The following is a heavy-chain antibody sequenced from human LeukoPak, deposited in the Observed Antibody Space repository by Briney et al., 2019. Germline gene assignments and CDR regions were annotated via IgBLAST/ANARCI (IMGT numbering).Heavy chain of an antibody. D-gene: IGHD3-10*01. Sequence: PSETLSLTCTVSGYSISSGYSWGWIRQPPGKGLEWIGSIHYSGSTYYNPSLKSRVTISVDTSKSHLSLKLTSVTAADTAVYYCARDLLYYSGSGSPLEYWGQGTLVTVSS. J-gene: IGHJ4*02. CDR1: GYSISSGYS. CDR3: ARDLLYYSGSGSPLEY. CDR2: IHYSGST. V-gene: IGHV4-38-2*02.